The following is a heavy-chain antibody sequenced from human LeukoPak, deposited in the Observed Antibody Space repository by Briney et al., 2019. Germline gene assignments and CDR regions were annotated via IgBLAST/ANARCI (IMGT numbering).Heavy chain of an antibody. J-gene: IGHJ4*02. CDR1: GFTFSSYS. CDR3: ARVVASYPDY. CDR2: ISSSSSYI. D-gene: IGHD1-26*01. V-gene: IGHV3-21*01. Sequence: GGSLRLSCAASGFTFSSYSMNWVRQAPGKGLEWVSSISSSSSYIYYADSVKGRFTISRDNAKNSLYLQMNSLRAEDTAVYYCARVVASYPDYWAREPWSPSPQ.